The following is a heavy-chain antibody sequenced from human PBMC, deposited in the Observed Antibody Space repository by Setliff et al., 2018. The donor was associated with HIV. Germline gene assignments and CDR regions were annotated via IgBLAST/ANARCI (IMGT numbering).Heavy chain of an antibody. D-gene: IGHD3-9*01. CDR3: ARLRYYDILTGYAFDY. J-gene: IGHJ4*02. V-gene: IGHV4-39*01. CDR2: ISYSESI. Sequence: PSETLSLTCTVSGGYISGSSHYWGWIRQPPGKGLEWIGSISYSESIYYNPSLKSRVTISADTSKKQFSLKLSSVTAADTAVYYCARLRYYDILTGYAFDYWGQGTLVTVSS. CDR1: GGYISGSSHY.